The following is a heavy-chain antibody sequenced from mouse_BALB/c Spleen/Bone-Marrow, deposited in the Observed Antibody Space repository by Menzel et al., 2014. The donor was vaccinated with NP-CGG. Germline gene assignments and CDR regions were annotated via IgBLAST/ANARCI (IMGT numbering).Heavy chain of an antibody. CDR2: INPDSSTI. V-gene: IGHV4-1*02. J-gene: IGHJ3*01. D-gene: IGHD1-1*01. CDR3: EMYSYSRRFAY. CDR1: GFDFSRYW. Sequence: EVQLEESGGGLVQPGGSLELSCAASGFDFSRYWMSWVRQAPGKGLEWIGEINPDSSTINYTPSLKDKFIISRDNAKNTLYLQMSKVRSEDTAPYYCEMYSYSRRFAYSGQGGLFPVSA.